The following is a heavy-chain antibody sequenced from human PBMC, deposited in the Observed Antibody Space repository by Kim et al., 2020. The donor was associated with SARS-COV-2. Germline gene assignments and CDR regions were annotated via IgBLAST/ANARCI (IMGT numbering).Heavy chain of an antibody. D-gene: IGHD2-21*02. J-gene: IGHJ6*02. CDR3: TSDVGVYCGGDCYSRV. Sequence: GGSLRLSCAASGFTFSNAWMNWVRQAPGRGLEWVGRIKSKTNGGTTAYGAPGKGRFTISRDDSKNTLYLQMNSLRTADTAVYYCTSDVGVYCGGDCYSRVWGQGTTVTVSS. CDR1: GFTFSNAW. CDR2: IKSKTNGGTT. V-gene: IGHV3-15*01.